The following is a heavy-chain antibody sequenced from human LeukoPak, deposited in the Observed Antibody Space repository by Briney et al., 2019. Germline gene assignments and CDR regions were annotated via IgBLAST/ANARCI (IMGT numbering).Heavy chain of an antibody. J-gene: IGHJ6*02. Sequence: PGGSLRLSCAASGFTFSSYGMHWVRQAPGKGLEWVAVIWYDGSNKYYADSVKGRFTISRGNSKNTLYLQMNSLRAEDTAVYYCARHTGIFPRGGMDVWGQGTTVTVSS. V-gene: IGHV3-33*01. D-gene: IGHD1-26*01. CDR3: ARHTGIFPRGGMDV. CDR1: GFTFSSYG. CDR2: IWYDGSNK.